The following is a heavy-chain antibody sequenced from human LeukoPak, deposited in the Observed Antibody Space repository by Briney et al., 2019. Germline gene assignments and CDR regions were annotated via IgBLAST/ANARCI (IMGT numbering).Heavy chain of an antibody. CDR3: ARADNYNYYYGMDV. V-gene: IGHV4-59*01. J-gene: IGHJ6*02. CDR1: GEPISSYY. CDR2: VYYNGNT. Sequence: PSETLSLTCLVSGEPISSYYWSWIRQAPGRGPEYIGNVYYNGNTNYNPSLKSRVAISVDASKNQFSLKVDSVTTADTAVYYCARADNYNYYYGMDVWGQGTTVTVSS.